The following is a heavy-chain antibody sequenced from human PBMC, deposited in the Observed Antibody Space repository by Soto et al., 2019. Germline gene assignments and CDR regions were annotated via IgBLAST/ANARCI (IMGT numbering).Heavy chain of an antibody. D-gene: IGHD6-13*01. J-gene: IGHJ2*01. CDR3: SKDGGLAVAGTSWYFKL. CDR1: GFNFDDYA. CDR2: ICWNSGSI. V-gene: IGHV3-9*01. Sequence: EVQLVESGGGLVQPGRSLRLSCAASGFNFDDYAMHWVRQAPGKGLEWVSGICWNSGSIGYAESVKGRFTISRDNAKNSLYLQMNSLRAEDTALYYCSKDGGLAVAGTSWYFKLWGRGTLVTVSS.